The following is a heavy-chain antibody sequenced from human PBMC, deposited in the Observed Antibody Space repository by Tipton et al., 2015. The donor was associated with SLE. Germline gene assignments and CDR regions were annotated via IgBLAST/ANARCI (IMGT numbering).Heavy chain of an antibody. CDR3: AGGTGDYFDH. V-gene: IGHV3-30*02. J-gene: IGHJ4*02. Sequence: GSLRLSCAPSGFTYLGYAMHWVRQAPCKGLEWVAFIRADGSNKDYADSVKGRFTISRDNSKNTLYLQMNRLGVEDTAVYYCAGGTGDYFDHWGQGTLVTVSS. CDR1: GFTYLGYA. CDR2: IRADGSNK. D-gene: IGHD3-16*01.